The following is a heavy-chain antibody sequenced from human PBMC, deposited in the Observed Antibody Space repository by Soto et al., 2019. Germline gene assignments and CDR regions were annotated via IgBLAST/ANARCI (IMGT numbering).Heavy chain of an antibody. V-gene: IGHV1-69*12. CDR3: ARGKEGVWGGSELYNWFDP. CDR2: IIPIFGTA. J-gene: IGHJ5*02. Sequence: QVQLVQSGAEVKKPGSSVKVSCKASGGTFSSYAISWVRQAPGQGLEWMGGIIPIFGTANYAQKFQGRVTITADEPTSTAYMELSSLRSEDTAVYYCARGKEGVWGGSELYNWFDPWGQGTLVTVSS. D-gene: IGHD3-3*01. CDR1: GGTFSSYA.